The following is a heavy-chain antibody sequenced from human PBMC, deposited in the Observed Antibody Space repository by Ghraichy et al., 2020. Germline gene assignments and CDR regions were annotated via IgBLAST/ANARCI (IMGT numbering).Heavy chain of an antibody. CDR3: AGDVAGYTYGTSIAY. CDR2: INPDGSIT. Sequence: GSLNISCAASGFSLRNYWMHWVRQAPGKGLVWVSRINPDGSITDYADFVKGRFTISRDNAKNTLYLQMNSLRGEDTAVYFCAGDVAGYTYGTSIAYWGQGTLVTVSS. V-gene: IGHV3-74*01. CDR1: GFSLRNYW. D-gene: IGHD5-18*01. J-gene: IGHJ4*02.